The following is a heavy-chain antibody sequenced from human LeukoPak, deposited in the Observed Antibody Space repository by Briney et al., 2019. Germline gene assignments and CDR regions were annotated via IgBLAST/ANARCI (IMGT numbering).Heavy chain of an antibody. CDR2: IYHSGST. D-gene: IGHD3-3*01. CDR1: GGSISSGGYY. Sequence: PSETLSLTCTVSGGSISSGGYYWSWIRQPPGKGPEWIGYIYHSGSTYYNPSLKSRVTISVDRSKNQFSLKLSSVTAADTAVYYCARDSRFLEWFGAFDIWGQGTMVTVSS. V-gene: IGHV4-30-2*01. J-gene: IGHJ3*02. CDR3: ARDSRFLEWFGAFDI.